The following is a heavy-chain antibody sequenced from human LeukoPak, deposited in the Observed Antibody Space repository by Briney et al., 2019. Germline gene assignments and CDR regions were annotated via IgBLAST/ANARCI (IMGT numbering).Heavy chain of an antibody. CDR2: TKPDGSAE. V-gene: IGHV3-7*01. Sequence: GGSLRLSCAASGFTFRNYWMGWVRQAPGKGLEWVANTKPDGSAEYYADSVRGRFTTSRDNANNLLYLQMNSLRAEDTAAYYCARDGGLITNFDYWGQGTLVTVSS. J-gene: IGHJ4*02. CDR1: GFTFRNYW. CDR3: ARDGGLITNFDY. D-gene: IGHD3-3*01.